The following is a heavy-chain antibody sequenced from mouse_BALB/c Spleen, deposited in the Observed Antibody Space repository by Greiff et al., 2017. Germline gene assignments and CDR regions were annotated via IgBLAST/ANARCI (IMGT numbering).Heavy chain of an antibody. CDR3: ARRDRDTWFAY. CDR1: GYTFTSYW. CDR2: IDPSDSYT. V-gene: IGHV1-69*02. D-gene: IGHD3-3*01. J-gene: IGHJ3*01. Sequence: QVQLQQPGAELVKPGASVKLSCKASGYTFTSYWMHWVKQRPGQGLEWIGEIDPSDSYTNYNQKFKGKATLTVDKSSSTAYMQLSSLASEDSAVYYCARRDRDTWFAYWGQGALVTVSA.